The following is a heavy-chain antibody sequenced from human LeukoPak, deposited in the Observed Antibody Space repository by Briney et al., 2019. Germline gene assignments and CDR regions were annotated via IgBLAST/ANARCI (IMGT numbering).Heavy chain of an antibody. V-gene: IGHV3-48*03. J-gene: IGHJ4*02. Sequence: GGSLRLSCAASGFSLSSYEMNWVRQAPGKGLEWVSYISSSGSTTYYADSVKGRFTISRDNAKNSVYLQMNCLRAEDTAVYYCARRRDSSGYYFDYWGQGTLVTVSS. CDR2: ISSSGSTT. D-gene: IGHD3-22*01. CDR1: GFSLSSYE. CDR3: ARRRDSSGYYFDY.